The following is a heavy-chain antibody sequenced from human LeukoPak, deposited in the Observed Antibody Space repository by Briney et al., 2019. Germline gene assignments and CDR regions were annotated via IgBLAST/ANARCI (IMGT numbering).Heavy chain of an antibody. CDR1: GFTFSSYA. J-gene: IGHJ5*02. V-gene: IGHV3-23*01. D-gene: IGHD4-11*01. Sequence: GGSLRLSCAASGFTFSSYAMSWVRQAPGKGLEWVSAISGSGGSTYYADSVRGRFTISRENSKNTLYLQMNSLRAEDTAVYYCAKVRRQYGNANWFDPWGQGTLVTVSS. CDR2: ISGSGGST. CDR3: AKVRRQYGNANWFDP.